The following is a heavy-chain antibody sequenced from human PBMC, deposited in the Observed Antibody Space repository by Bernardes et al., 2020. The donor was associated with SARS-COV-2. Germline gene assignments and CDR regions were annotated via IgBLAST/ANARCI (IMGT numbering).Heavy chain of an antibody. J-gene: IGHJ6*02. Sequence: SVKVSCKASGYTFTGYYMHWVRQAPGQGLEWMGWINPNSGGTNYAQKFQGRVTMTRDTSISTAYMELSRLRSDDTAVYYCARGSGSYYGYYYGMDVWGQGTTVTVSS. CDR1: GYTFTGYY. CDR3: ARGSGSYYGYYYGMDV. D-gene: IGHD1-26*01. V-gene: IGHV1-2*02. CDR2: INPNSGGT.